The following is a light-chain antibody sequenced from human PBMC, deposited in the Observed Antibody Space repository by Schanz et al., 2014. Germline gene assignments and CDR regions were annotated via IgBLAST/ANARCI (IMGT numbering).Light chain of an antibody. CDR1: SSDVGGYNF. CDR2: EVS. CDR3: SSYAGSIYV. J-gene: IGLJ1*01. Sequence: QSALTQPPSASGSPGQSVTISCTGTSSDVGGYNFVSWYQQHPGKAPKLMIYEVSNRPSGVPDRFSGSKSGNTASLTVSGLQVEDEADYYCSSYAGSIYVFGTGTKLTVL. V-gene: IGLV2-8*01.